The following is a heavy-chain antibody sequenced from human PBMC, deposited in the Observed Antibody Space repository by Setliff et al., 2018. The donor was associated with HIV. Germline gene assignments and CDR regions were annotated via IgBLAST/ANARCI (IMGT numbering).Heavy chain of an antibody. J-gene: IGHJ4*02. CDR2: LYFTGST. CDR1: GGSVSSGSYY. D-gene: IGHD3-22*01. V-gene: IGHV4-39*01. CDR3: AAGLHYYDSTGYPLTFDY. Sequence: SETLSLTCSVSGGSVSSGSYYWGWIREPPGKGLEWIGTLYFTGSTYYNPSLKSRVTISVDTSKNQFSLKLSSVTAADTAVYYCAAGLHYYDSTGYPLTFDYWGQGALVTVSS.